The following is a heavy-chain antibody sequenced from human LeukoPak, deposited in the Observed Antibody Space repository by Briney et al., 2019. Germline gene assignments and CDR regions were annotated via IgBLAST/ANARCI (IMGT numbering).Heavy chain of an antibody. CDR3: ARRTSSGWSLDY. V-gene: IGHV3-74*01. CDR1: GFTFSSYW. J-gene: IGHJ4*02. Sequence: GGSLRLSCVASGFTFSSYWIHWVRQAPGKGLVWVSRISGDGGSTDYADSVKGRFTISRDNAKNSLYLQMNSLRAEDTAVYYCARRTSSGWSLDYWGQGTLVTVSS. D-gene: IGHD6-19*01. CDR2: ISGDGGST.